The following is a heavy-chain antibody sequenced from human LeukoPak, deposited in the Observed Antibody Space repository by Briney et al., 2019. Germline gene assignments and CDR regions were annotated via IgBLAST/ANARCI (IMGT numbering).Heavy chain of an antibody. J-gene: IGHJ4*02. CDR3: ARYYDSSAYRYFDY. Sequence: GGSLRLSCAASGFTFSSYAMSWVRQAPGKGLEWVSATSGSGGSTYYADSVKGRFTISRDNSKNTLYLQMNSPRAEDTAVYYCARYYDSSAYRYFDYWGQGTLVTVSS. D-gene: IGHD3-22*01. V-gene: IGHV3-23*01. CDR2: TSGSGGST. CDR1: GFTFSSYA.